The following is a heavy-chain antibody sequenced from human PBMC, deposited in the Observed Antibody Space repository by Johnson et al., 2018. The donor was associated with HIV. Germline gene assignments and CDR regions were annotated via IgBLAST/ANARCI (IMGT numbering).Heavy chain of an antibody. CDR3: AKEDYYGSGSYDAFDI. CDR1: GFTFSSYG. CDR2: IRYDGRNK. V-gene: IGHV3-30*02. Sequence: QVQLVESGGGLVQPGGSLRLSCAASGFTFSSYGMHWVRQAPGKGLEWVAFIRYDGRNKYYADSVKGRFTISRDNSKNTLYLQMNSLRAEDTAVYYCAKEDYYGSGSYDAFDIWGQGTMVTVSS. J-gene: IGHJ3*02. D-gene: IGHD3-10*01.